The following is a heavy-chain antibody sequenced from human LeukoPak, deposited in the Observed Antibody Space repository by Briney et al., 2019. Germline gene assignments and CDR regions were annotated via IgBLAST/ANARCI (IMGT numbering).Heavy chain of an antibody. CDR2: INPNSGGT. D-gene: IGHD3-10*01. CDR1: GYTFTGYY. CDR3: ATLGFGEYIGGFDY. J-gene: IGHJ4*02. Sequence: ASVKVSCKASGYTFTGYYMHWVRQAPGQGLEWMGWINPNSGGTNYAQKFQGRVIMTRDTSISTAYMELSSLRPDDTAVYYCATLGFGEYIGGFDYWGQGTLVTVSS. V-gene: IGHV1-2*02.